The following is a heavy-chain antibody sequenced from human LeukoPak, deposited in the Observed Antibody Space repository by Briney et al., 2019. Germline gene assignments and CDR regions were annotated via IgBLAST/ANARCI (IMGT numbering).Heavy chain of an antibody. D-gene: IGHD2-15*01. Sequence: GGSLRLSCAPSGFTFSFYSMNWVRQAPGKGLEWVSSTSSSSSYIYYADSVKGRFTISRDNVNNSLYLQMNSLRAEDTAVYYCARYCSGGSCYSAFDYWGQGTLVTVSS. J-gene: IGHJ4*02. CDR3: ARYCSGGSCYSAFDY. V-gene: IGHV3-21*01. CDR1: GFTFSFYS. CDR2: TSSSSSYI.